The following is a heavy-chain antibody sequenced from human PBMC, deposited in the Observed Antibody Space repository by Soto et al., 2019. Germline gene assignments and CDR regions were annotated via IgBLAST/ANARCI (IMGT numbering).Heavy chain of an antibody. CDR2: INARGGTT. Sequence: DSVKGSCNASGYTFTSYYLHWVRQAPGQGLEWMGIINARGGTTSNAQQFQGRLTLTRDTPGNTAYLELNSLISEDTAVYYCATPQDYDGCLDSWGQGTLVTVSS. J-gene: IGHJ4*02. D-gene: IGHD3-22*01. V-gene: IGHV1-46*01. CDR1: GYTFTSYY. CDR3: ATPQDYDGCLDS.